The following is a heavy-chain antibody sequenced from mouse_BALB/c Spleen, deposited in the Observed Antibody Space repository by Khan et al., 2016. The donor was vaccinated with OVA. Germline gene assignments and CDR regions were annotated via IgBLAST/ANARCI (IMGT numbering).Heavy chain of an antibody. CDR2: INPASSTI. CDR3: ARPTKEDYFDY. Sequence: EVQLQESGGGLVQPGGSLKLSCAASGFDFSRYWMTWVRQAPGKGLEWIGEINPASSTINYTPSLKNTFIISRDNAKNTLFLQISKVRSEDTALYYCARPTKEDYFDYWGQGITLTVSS. CDR1: GFDFSRYW. V-gene: IGHV4-1*02. J-gene: IGHJ2*01.